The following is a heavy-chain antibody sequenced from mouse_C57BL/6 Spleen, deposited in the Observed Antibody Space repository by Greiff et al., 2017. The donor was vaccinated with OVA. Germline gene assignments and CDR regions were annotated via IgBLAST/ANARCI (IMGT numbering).Heavy chain of an antibody. J-gene: IGHJ2*01. CDR3: ARRAYGSYYFDY. CDR2: IYPGSGST. V-gene: IGHV1-55*01. Sequence: QVQLQQSGAELVKPGASVKMSCKASGYTFTSYWITWVKQRPGQGLEWIGDIYPGSGSTNYNEKFKSKATLTVDTSSSTAYMQLSSLTSEDSAVYYCARRAYGSYYFDYWGQGTTLTVSS. D-gene: IGHD1-1*01. CDR1: GYTFTSYW.